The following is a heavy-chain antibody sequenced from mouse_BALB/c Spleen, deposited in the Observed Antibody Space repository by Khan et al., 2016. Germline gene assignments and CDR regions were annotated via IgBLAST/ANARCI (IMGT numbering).Heavy chain of an antibody. CDR2: ISSGGSYN. J-gene: IGHJ2*01. Sequence: EVELVESGGGLVKPGGSLKLSCAASGFTFSSYAMSWVRQSPEKRLEWVAEISSGGSYNYYPDTVTGRVTTSRENAKNTLYLEMSSLRTEDTAMYYCASIVLEEWNYWGQGTTLSVSS. V-gene: IGHV5-9-4*01. D-gene: IGHD2-5*01. CDR3: ASIVLEEWNY. CDR1: GFTFSSYA.